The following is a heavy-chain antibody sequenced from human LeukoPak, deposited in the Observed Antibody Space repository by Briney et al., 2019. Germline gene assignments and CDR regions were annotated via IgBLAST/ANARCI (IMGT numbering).Heavy chain of an antibody. Sequence: ASVKVSCKASGYTFTSYDINWVRQATGQGLEWMGWMNLNSGNTGYAQKFQGRVTMTRNTSISTAYMELSSLRSEDTAVYYCARGSRGGGFGELLRYLNYYYGMDVWGQGTTVTVSS. J-gene: IGHJ6*02. D-gene: IGHD3-10*01. V-gene: IGHV1-8*01. CDR3: ARGSRGGGFGELLRYLNYYYGMDV. CDR1: GYTFTSYD. CDR2: MNLNSGNT.